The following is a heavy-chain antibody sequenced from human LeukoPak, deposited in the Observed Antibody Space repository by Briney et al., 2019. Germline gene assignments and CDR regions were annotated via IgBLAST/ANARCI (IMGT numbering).Heavy chain of an antibody. CDR2: IYVGDST. CDR3: ARDHRNAGVFDY. V-gene: IGHV3-53*01. J-gene: IGHJ4*02. D-gene: IGHD2-2*01. Sequence: PGGSLRLSCAASGFTVSSNYMSWVRQAPGKGLEWLSVIYVGDSTFYADSVKGRFTISRDNSKNTLYLQMNSLRADDTAVYYCARDHRNAGVFDYWGQGTLVTVSS. CDR1: GFTVSSNY.